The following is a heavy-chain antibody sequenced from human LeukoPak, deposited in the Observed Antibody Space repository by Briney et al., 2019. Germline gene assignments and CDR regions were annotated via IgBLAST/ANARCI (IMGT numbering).Heavy chain of an antibody. CDR1: GFTFSSYA. Sequence: GGPLRLSCAASGFTFSSYAMSWVRQAPGRGLEGVSAISGSSGLTYYADSVKGRFTISRDNSKNTLFLQMNSLRAEDTAVYYCARRGESASYGDYRFDYWGQGTLVTVSS. J-gene: IGHJ4*02. V-gene: IGHV3-23*01. CDR2: ISGSSGLT. CDR3: ARRGESASYGDYRFDY. D-gene: IGHD4-17*01.